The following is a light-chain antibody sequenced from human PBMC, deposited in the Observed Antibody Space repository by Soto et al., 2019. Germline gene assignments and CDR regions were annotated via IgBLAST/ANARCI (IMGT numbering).Light chain of an antibody. CDR2: RNN. J-gene: IGLJ3*02. Sequence: QSVLTQPPSASGTPGQRVTINCSGSSSNIGSEYVVWYQHLPGPAPKLLIYRNNQRPSGVPDRFAGSKSGTSASLAISGLRPEDEADYYCAARDDSLSGHWVFGGGTKLTVL. CDR1: SSNIGSEY. V-gene: IGLV1-47*01. CDR3: AARDDSLSGHWV.